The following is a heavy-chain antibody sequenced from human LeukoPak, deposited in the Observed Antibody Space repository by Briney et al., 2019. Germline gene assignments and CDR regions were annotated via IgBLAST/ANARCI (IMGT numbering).Heavy chain of an antibody. D-gene: IGHD3-16*01. CDR1: GGSISSGGYS. CDR2: IYNTGST. Sequence: SQTLSLTCAVSGGSISSGGYSWSWIRQPPGKGLEWIGYIYNTGSTIYNPSLKSRVTISVDTSKNQFSLKLSSVTAADTAVYYCARLGYRPHYYYYGMDVWGQGTTVTVSS. CDR3: ARLGYRPHYYYYGMDV. V-gene: IGHV4-30-4*07. J-gene: IGHJ6*02.